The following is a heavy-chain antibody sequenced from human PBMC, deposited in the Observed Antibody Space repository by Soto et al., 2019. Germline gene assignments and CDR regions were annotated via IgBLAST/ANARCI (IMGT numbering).Heavy chain of an antibody. Sequence: EVQLVESGGGLVQPGGSLRLSCAASGFTFSSYDMHWVRQATGKGLEWVSAIGTAGDTYYPGSVKGRFTISRENAKNSLYLQMNSLRAGDTAVYYCARGNYYDSTIRTLDAFDIWGQGTMVTVSS. V-gene: IGHV3-13*04. CDR1: GFTFSSYD. CDR3: ARGNYYDSTIRTLDAFDI. D-gene: IGHD3-22*01. J-gene: IGHJ3*02. CDR2: IGTAGDT.